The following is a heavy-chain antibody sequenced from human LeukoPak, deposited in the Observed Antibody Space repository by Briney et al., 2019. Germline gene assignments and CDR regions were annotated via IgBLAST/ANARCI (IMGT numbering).Heavy chain of an antibody. Sequence: ASVKVSCKVSGYTLTELSMHWLRQAPGQGLEWMGWISAYNGNTNYAQKLQGRVTMTTDTSTSTAYMELRSLRSDDTAVYYCARDPQHYDFWSGYHYYGMDVWGQGTTVTVSS. CDR2: ISAYNGNT. J-gene: IGHJ6*02. V-gene: IGHV1-18*01. CDR1: GYTLTELS. CDR3: ARDPQHYDFWSGYHYYGMDV. D-gene: IGHD3-3*01.